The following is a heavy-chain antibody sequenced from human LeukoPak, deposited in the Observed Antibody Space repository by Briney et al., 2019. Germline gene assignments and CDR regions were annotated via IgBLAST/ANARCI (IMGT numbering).Heavy chain of an antibody. CDR2: TSSGTSTI. V-gene: IGHV3-48*01. J-gene: IGHJ4*02. Sequence: GGSLRLSCAASGFTFSSYSMNWVRQAPGKGLEWVSYTSSGTSTIYYADSVKGRFTISRDNAKNSLYLQMNSLRAEDTAVYYCARDSCSSGSCLTDYWGQGTLVTVSS. D-gene: IGHD2-15*01. CDR3: ARDSCSSGSCLTDY. CDR1: GFTFSSYS.